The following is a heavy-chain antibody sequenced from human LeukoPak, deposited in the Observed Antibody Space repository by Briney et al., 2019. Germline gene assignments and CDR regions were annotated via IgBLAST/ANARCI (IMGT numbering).Heavy chain of an antibody. D-gene: IGHD3-10*01. CDR1: GGTFSSYA. Sequence: SVKVSCKASGGTFSSYAISWVRQAPGQGLECMGGIIPIFGTAHYAQKFQGRVTITTDESTSTAYMELSSLRSEDTAVYYCAREVFVSRGDAFDIWGQGTMVTVSS. J-gene: IGHJ3*02. CDR2: IIPIFGTA. V-gene: IGHV1-69*05. CDR3: AREVFVSRGDAFDI.